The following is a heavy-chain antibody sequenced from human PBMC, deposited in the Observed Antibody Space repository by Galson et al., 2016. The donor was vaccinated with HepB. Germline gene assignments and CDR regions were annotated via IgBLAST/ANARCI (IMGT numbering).Heavy chain of an antibody. CDR1: GYSFSNYW. CDR3: ARLGFDLSTGSPPGWVDP. V-gene: IGHV5-51*01. CDR2: IFPDDSDS. J-gene: IGHJ5*02. D-gene: IGHD3-9*01. Sequence: QSGAEVKKPGESLKISCKGSGYSFSNYWIVWVRQMPGKGLEWMGIIFPDDSDSKYNPSFEGHVTISADKSINTVYLQWTSLRASDTAMYYFARLGFDLSTGSPPGWVDPWGQGTLVTVSS.